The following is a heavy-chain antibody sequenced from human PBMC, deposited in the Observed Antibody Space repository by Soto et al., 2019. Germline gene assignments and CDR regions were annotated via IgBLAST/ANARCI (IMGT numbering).Heavy chain of an antibody. CDR2: INQDGSDQ. CDR1: GFTFSSHW. CDR3: ATSMRKTLKP. Sequence: EVQVVESGGGLVQPGGSLRLSCAASGFTFSSHWMTWVRQVPGKGLEWVANINQDGSDQYYVDSVKGRFTISRDKAKNSLCLHMNSLRVEDTAVYYCATSMRKTLKPWGQGTLVTVPS. V-gene: IGHV3-7*01. D-gene: IGHD2-8*01. J-gene: IGHJ5*02.